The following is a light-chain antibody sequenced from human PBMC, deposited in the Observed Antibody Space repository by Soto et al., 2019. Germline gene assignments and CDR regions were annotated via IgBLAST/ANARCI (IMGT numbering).Light chain of an antibody. CDR3: QQYNSYSPWT. J-gene: IGKJ1*01. CDR2: DAS. V-gene: IGKV1-5*01. Sequence: DIQMTQSPSTLSASVGYRFTITCRASQSISSWLAWYQQKPGKAPKLLIYDASSLESGVPSRFSGSGSGTEFTLTISSLQPDDFATYYCQQYNSYSPWTFGQGTTGDIK. CDR1: QSISSW.